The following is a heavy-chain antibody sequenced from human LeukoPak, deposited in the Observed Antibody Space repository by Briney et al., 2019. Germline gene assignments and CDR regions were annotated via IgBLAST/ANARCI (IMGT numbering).Heavy chain of an antibody. CDR1: GHSFTSCW. V-gene: IGHV5-10-1*01. J-gene: IGHJ4*02. CDR3: ARHALGGSGWYYFDY. Sequence: GESLKISCKGSGHSFTSCWISWVRQMPGEGLEWMGRIDPKNSDTVYSPSFQGHVTISADRSIDTAYLQWSGLRASDTGMYYCARHALGGSGWYYFDYWGLGTLVTVSS. CDR2: IDPKNSDT. D-gene: IGHD6-19*01.